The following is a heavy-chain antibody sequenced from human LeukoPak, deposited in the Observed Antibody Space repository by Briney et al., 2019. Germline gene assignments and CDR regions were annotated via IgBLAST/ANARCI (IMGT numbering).Heavy chain of an antibody. J-gene: IGHJ4*02. V-gene: IGHV4-39*01. Sequence: KTSETLSLTCTVSGGSISSSSYYWGWIRQPPGKGLEWIGRIYYSGSTYYNPSLKSRVTISVDTSKNQFSLKLSSVTAADTAVYYCATLWVAGYCSSASCPDYWGQGTLVTVSS. CDR2: IYYSGST. CDR3: ATLWVAGYCSSASCPDY. CDR1: GGSISSSSYY. D-gene: IGHD2-2*01.